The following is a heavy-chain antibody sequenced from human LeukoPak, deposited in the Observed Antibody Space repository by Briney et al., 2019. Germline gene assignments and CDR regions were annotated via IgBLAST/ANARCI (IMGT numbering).Heavy chain of an antibody. CDR2: IYYSGST. Sequence: PSETLSLTCTVSGGSIISYYWSRIRQPPGKGLEWIGYIYYSGSTNYSPSLKSRVTISVDTPKNQFSLKVSSVTAADTAVYYCARRTGYYDGFDYWGQGALVTVSS. CDR1: GGSIISYY. V-gene: IGHV4-59*01. CDR3: ARRTGYYDGFDY. D-gene: IGHD3/OR15-3a*01. J-gene: IGHJ4*02.